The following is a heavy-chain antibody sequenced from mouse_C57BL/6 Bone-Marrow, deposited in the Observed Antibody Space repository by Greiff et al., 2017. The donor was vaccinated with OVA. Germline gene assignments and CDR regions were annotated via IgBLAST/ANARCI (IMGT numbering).Heavy chain of an antibody. CDR3: TTFLYYGNYVGFAY. V-gene: IGHV14-4*01. Sequence: VQLKESGAELVRPGASVKLSCTASGFNIKDDYMHWVKQRPEQGLEWIGWIDPENGDTEYASKFQGKATITADTSSNTAYLQLSSLTSEDTAVYYCTTFLYYGNYVGFAYWGQGTLVTVSA. CDR2: IDPENGDT. D-gene: IGHD2-1*01. CDR1: GFNIKDDY. J-gene: IGHJ3*01.